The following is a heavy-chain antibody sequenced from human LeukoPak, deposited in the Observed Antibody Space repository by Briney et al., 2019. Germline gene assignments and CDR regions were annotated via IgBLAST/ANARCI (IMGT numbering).Heavy chain of an antibody. Sequence: SETLSLTCAVYGGSFSGYYWSWIRQPPGKGLEWIGEINHSGSTNYNPSLKSRVTISVDTSKNQFSLKLRSVTAADTAVYYCARHRTLGGSYVDAFDIWGQATMVTVSS. CDR2: INHSGST. CDR1: GGSFSGYY. CDR3: ARHRTLGGSYVDAFDI. V-gene: IGHV4-34*01. D-gene: IGHD1-26*01. J-gene: IGHJ3*02.